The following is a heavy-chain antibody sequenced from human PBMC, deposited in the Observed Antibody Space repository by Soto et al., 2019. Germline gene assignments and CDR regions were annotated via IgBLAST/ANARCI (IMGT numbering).Heavy chain of an antibody. CDR3: AREEQGYYDSSGYDPVG. CDR1: GGSISSGDYY. V-gene: IGHV4-30-4*01. Sequence: SETLSLTCTVSGGSISSGDYYWSWIRQPPGKGLEWIGYTYYSGSTYYNPSLNSRVTISVDTSKNQFSLKLSSVTAADTAVYYCAREEQGYYDSSGYDPVGWGQGTLVTVSS. J-gene: IGHJ4*02. D-gene: IGHD3-22*01. CDR2: TYYSGST.